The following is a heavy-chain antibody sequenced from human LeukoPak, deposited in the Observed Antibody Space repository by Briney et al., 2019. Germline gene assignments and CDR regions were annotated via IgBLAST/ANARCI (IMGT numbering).Heavy chain of an antibody. J-gene: IGHJ4*02. V-gene: IGHV1-2*06. CDR3: ARDFLVYDSSGYYFDY. CDR1: GYTFTGYY. CDR2: INPNSGGT. D-gene: IGHD3-22*01. Sequence: ASVKVSCKASGYTFTGYYMHWVRQVPGQGLEWMGRINPNSGGTNYAQKFQGRVTMTRDTSISTAYMELSRLRSDDTAVYYCARDFLVYDSSGYYFDYWGQGTLVTVSS.